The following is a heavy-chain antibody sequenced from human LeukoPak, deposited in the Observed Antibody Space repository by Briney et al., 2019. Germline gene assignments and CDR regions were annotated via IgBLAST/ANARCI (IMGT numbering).Heavy chain of an antibody. V-gene: IGHV3-21*01. D-gene: IGHD3-22*01. Sequence: PGGSLRLSCAASGFTFGAYTINWVHQAPGKGLEWVSCIFSRSESILYADSVKGRFTISRDNAKNSLYLQMDSLRVEDAAVYYCARDFFHSSDSRPFDYWGQRTLVTVSS. CDR3: ARDFFHSSDSRPFDY. CDR2: IFSRSESI. J-gene: IGHJ4*02. CDR1: GFTFGAYT.